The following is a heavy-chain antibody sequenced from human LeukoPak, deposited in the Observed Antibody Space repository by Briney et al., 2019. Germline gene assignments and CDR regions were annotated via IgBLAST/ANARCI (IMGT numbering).Heavy chain of an antibody. Sequence: PGGSLRLSCAASGFSFSNHYMGWIRQAPGKGLEWVANINEDGSNKWHLGSVKGRFTVSRDNARNALYLQMNSLRVEDTAVYYCTRVIVAVPGYFDYFDFWGQGALVTVSS. V-gene: IGHV3-7*01. CDR2: INEDGSNK. D-gene: IGHD6-19*01. CDR3: TRVIVAVPGYFDYFDF. J-gene: IGHJ4*02. CDR1: GFSFSNHY.